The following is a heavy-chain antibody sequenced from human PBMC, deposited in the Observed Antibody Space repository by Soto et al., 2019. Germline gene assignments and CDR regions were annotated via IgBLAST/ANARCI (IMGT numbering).Heavy chain of an antibody. J-gene: IGHJ5*02. CDR2: IYYSGYT. V-gene: IGHV4-59*01. Sequence: SETLSLTCTVSGGSISSYYWSWIRQPPGKGLEWIGYIYYSGYTNYNPSLKSRVTISVDTSKNQFSLKLSSVTAADTAVYYCARVLFGRGNWFDPWGQGTLVTSPQ. D-gene: IGHD3-3*01. CDR1: GGSISSYY. CDR3: ARVLFGRGNWFDP.